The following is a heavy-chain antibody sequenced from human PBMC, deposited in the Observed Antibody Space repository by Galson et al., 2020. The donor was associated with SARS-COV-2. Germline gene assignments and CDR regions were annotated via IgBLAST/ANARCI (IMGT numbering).Heavy chain of an antibody. V-gene: IGHV3-30*04. CDR3: AREDPMIDAFDI. CDR2: ISYDGSNK. J-gene: IGHJ3*02. CDR1: GFTFSSYA. D-gene: IGHD3-22*01. Sequence: GGSLRLSSAASGFTFSSYAMHWVRQAPGKGLEWVAVISYDGSNKYYADSVKGRFTISRDNSKNTLYLQMNSLRAEDTAVYYCAREDPMIDAFDIWGQGTMVTVSS.